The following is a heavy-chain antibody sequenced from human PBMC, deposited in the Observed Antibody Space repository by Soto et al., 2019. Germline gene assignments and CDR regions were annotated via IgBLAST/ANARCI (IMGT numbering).Heavy chain of an antibody. V-gene: IGHV3-66*01. CDR3: ARRASSRAFVDY. CDR1: GFTVSSNY. D-gene: IGHD6-13*01. J-gene: IGHJ4*02. CDR2: IFPGGST. Sequence: GGSLRLSCAASGFTVSSNYMNWVRQAPGKGLEWVSVIFPGGSTYYPDSVKGRFTISRDISENTVYLQMNSLRAEDTAVYFCARRASSRAFVDYWGQGTLVTVSS.